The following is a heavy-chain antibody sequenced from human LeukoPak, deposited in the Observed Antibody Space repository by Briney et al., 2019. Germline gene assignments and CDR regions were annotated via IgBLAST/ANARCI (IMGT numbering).Heavy chain of an antibody. D-gene: IGHD3-10*01. J-gene: IGHJ4*02. CDR1: GGSISSYY. CDR3: GYYYGSGIGDY. CDR2: IYYSGST. Sequence: SETLPLTCTVSGGSISSYYWGWIRQPPGKGLEWIGSIYYSGSTYYNPSLKSRVTISVDTSKNQFSLKLSSVTAADTAVYYCGYYYGSGIGDYWGQGTLVTVSS. V-gene: IGHV4-39*07.